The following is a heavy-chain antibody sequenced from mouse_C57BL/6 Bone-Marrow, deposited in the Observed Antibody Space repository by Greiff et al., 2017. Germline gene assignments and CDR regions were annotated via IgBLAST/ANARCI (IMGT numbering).Heavy chain of an antibody. CDR2: ISDGGSYT. D-gene: IGHD1-1*01. J-gene: IGHJ4*01. V-gene: IGHV5-4*01. CDR1: GFTFSSYA. CDR3: EREGITTGVTSYGRDY. Sequence: EVQGVESGGGLVKPGGSLKLSCAASGFTFSSYAMSWVRQTPEKRLEWVATISDGGSYTYYPANVKGRFTISRDHAKNNLYLQMSHLKSEDTARYCCEREGITTGVTSYGRDYWGKGTPVPVPS.